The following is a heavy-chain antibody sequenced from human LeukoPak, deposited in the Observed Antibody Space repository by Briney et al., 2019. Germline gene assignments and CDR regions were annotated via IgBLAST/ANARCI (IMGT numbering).Heavy chain of an antibody. J-gene: IGHJ6*02. CDR2: INPSGGST. CDR3: ARDRYGGNSVVYYYYGMDV. Sequence: GASVKVSCKASGYTFTSYYMHWVRQAPGQGLEWMGIINPSGGSTSYAQKFQGRVTMTRDTPTSTVYMELSSLRSEDTAVYYCARDRYGGNSVVYYYYGMDVWGQGTTVTVSS. V-gene: IGHV1-46*01. D-gene: IGHD4-23*01. CDR1: GYTFTSYY.